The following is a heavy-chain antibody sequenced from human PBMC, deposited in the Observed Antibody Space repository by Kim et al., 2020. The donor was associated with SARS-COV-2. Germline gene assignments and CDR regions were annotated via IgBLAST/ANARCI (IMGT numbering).Heavy chain of an antibody. J-gene: IGHJ4*02. V-gene: IGHV3-9*01. CDR3: AKCPINSYYFDY. D-gene: IGHD2-21*01. CDR2: ISWNSDSI. Sequence: RWVRQTTGKGLEWVSGISWNSDSIGYADSVKGRFTISRDNAKNSLYLQMKSLRAEDTALYYCAKCPINSYYFDYWGQGTLVTVSS.